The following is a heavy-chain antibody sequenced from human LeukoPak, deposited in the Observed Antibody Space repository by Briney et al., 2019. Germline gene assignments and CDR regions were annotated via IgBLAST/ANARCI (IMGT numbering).Heavy chain of an antibody. J-gene: IGHJ3*01. CDR2: ITGGGAP. D-gene: IGHD4-17*01. Sequence: GGSLRLSCAASGFTFSNYAVMWLRQAPGQGLEWVSVITGGGAPSYADSMKGRFTISRDNSKNTLYLQMNSLRAEDTAQYFCARDPNGDYVGAFEFWGQGTGVTVSS. CDR3: ARDPNGDYVGAFEF. CDR1: GFTFSNYA. V-gene: IGHV3-23*01.